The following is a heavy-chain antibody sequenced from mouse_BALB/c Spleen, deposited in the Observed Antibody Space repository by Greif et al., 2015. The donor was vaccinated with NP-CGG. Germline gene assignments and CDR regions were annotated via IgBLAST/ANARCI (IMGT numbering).Heavy chain of an antibody. CDR2: INPSNGRT. CDR1: GYTFTSYW. V-gene: IGHV1S81*02. D-gene: IGHD2-3*01. Sequence: VQLQQSGAELVKPGASVKLSCKASGYTFTSYWMHWVKQRPGQGLEWIGEINPSNGRTNYNEKFKSKATLTVDKSSSTAYMQLSSLTSEDSAVYYCARNDGYLRFSWFAYWGQGTLVTVSA. J-gene: IGHJ3*01. CDR3: ARNDGYLRFSWFAY.